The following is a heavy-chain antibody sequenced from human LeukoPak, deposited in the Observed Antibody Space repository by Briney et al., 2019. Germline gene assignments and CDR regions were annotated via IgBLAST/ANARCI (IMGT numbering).Heavy chain of an antibody. CDR3: AGYYGSGQWDN. V-gene: IGHV4-59*12. CDR1: GGSISSYY. J-gene: IGHJ4*02. Sequence: SETLSLTCTVSGGSISSYYWSWIRQPPGKGLEWIGYTYNSGSSSYSPSFKSRVTTSTDTPRNQFFLRLTSVTAADTAVYYCAGYYGSGQWDNWGQGTLVTVSS. CDR2: TYNSGSS. D-gene: IGHD3-10*01.